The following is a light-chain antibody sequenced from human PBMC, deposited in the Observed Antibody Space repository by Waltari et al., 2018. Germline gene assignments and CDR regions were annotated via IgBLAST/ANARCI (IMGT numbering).Light chain of an antibody. Sequence: QSALTQPPSVSGSPGPSITIPCTGTSRDVGGSNYASWYQQHPGKAPKLMIYEVSKRPSGVSNRFSGSKSGNTASLTISGLQAEDEADYYCSSYTSSSTRVFGGGTKLTVL. CDR2: EVS. V-gene: IGLV2-14*01. CDR3: SSYTSSSTRV. J-gene: IGLJ3*02. CDR1: SRDVGGSNY.